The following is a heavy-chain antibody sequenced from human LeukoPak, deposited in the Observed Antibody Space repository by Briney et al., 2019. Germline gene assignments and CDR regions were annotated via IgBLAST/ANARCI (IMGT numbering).Heavy chain of an antibody. CDR3: ARPGGLDAFDI. D-gene: IGHD3-16*01. V-gene: IGHV3-9*01. CDR2: ISWNSGSI. J-gene: IGHJ3*02. CDR1: GFTFDDYA. Sequence: GGSLRLSCAASGFTFDDYAMHWVRQAPGKGLEWASGISWNSGSIGYADSVKGRFTISRDNAKNSLYLQMNSLRAEDTALYYCARPGGLDAFDIWGQGTMVTVSS.